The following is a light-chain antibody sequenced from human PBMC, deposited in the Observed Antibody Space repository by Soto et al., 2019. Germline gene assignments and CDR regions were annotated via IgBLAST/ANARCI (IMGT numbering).Light chain of an antibody. CDR2: DVS. Sequence: QSALTQPRSVSGSPGQSVTISCTRTSSDVGGYNYVSWYQQNPGKAPKLMIYDVSKRPSGVSDRFSGSKSANTASLIISGLQAEDEADYYCCSYAGNTLVVFGGGTKLTVL. CDR1: SSDVGGYNY. CDR3: CSYAGNTLVV. J-gene: IGLJ2*01. V-gene: IGLV2-11*01.